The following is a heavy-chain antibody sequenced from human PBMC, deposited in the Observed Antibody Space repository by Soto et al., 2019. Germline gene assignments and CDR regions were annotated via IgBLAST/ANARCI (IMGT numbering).Heavy chain of an antibody. J-gene: IGHJ4*02. CDR1: GFTVSSNY. CDR3: ARPHTSSWTYFDS. V-gene: IGHV3-66*01. CDR2: ISSGGNT. D-gene: IGHD6-13*01. Sequence: EVQLVEAGGGLVQPGGSLRLSCAASGFTVSSNYMSWVRQAPGKGLEWVSVISSGGNTYYAGSVKGRCTIFRDNSKNTLYLQMSSLRAEDTAVYYCARPHTSSWTYFDSWGQGTLVTVSS.